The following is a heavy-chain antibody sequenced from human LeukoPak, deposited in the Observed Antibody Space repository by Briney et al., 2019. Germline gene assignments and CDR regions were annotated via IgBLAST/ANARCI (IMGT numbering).Heavy chain of an antibody. CDR1: GFTFSRHW. CDR3: AREVHAAVTDFDY. V-gene: IGHV3-7*01. Sequence: GGSLRLSCAASGFTFSRHWMSWVRQAPGEGLEWVANIKEDGSEKYYVDSMKGRFTISRDNARNSLYLQMNSLRAEDTAVYHCAREVHAAVTDFDYWGQGTLVTVSS. J-gene: IGHJ4*02. D-gene: IGHD6-13*01. CDR2: IKEDGSEK.